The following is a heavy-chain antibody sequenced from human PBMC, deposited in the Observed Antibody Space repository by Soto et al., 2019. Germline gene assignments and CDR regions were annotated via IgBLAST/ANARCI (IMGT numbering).Heavy chain of an antibody. CDR3: AKDLGDIFTGSPTCSPDS. CDR1: GFTFSSYA. Sequence: GGSLRLSCAASGFTFSSYAMSWVRQAPGKGLEWVSAISGSGGSTYYADSVKGRFTISRDNSKNTLYLQMNSLRAEDTAVYYCAKDLGDIFTGSPTCSPDSWGQGPLVTV. V-gene: IGHV3-23*01. CDR2: ISGSGGST. D-gene: IGHD3-9*01. J-gene: IGHJ5*01.